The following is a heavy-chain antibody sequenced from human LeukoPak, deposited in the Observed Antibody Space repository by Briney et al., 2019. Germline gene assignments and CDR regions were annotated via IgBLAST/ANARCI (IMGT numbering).Heavy chain of an antibody. CDR2: IGTTGDT. J-gene: IGHJ6*02. Sequence: GGSLRLSCAVSGFTFSSHDLHWVRQAAGKGLEWVSTIGTTGDTFYTDSVKGRFTISRESAKNSLYLQMNSLRAGDTAVYYCARDLRGYRYGGYPYFYGMDVWGQGTTVTVSS. CDR3: ARDLRGYRYGGYPYFYGMDV. D-gene: IGHD5-18*01. V-gene: IGHV3-13*01. CDR1: GFTFSSHD.